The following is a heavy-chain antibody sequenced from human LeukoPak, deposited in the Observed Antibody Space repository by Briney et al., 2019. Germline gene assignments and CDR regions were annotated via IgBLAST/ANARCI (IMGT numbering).Heavy chain of an antibody. V-gene: IGHV3-48*04. CDR3: ARLYSTGWYGGPDY. CDR2: ISSSSSTI. CDR1: GFTFSSYS. Sequence: GGSLRLSCAASGFTFSSYSMNWVRQAPGKGLEWVSYISSSSSTIYYADSVKGRFTISRDNAKNSLYLQMSSLRGEDTAVYHCARLYSTGWYGGPDYWGQGTLVTVSS. J-gene: IGHJ4*02. D-gene: IGHD6-19*01.